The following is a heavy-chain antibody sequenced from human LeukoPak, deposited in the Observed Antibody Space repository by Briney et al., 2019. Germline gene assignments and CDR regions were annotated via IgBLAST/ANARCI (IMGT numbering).Heavy chain of an antibody. CDR1: GGTFSSYA. D-gene: IGHD3-9*01. V-gene: IGHV1-69*13. Sequence: SVKVSCKASGGTFSSYAISWVRPAPGQGLAWMGGIIPIFGTANYAQKFQGRVTITADESTSTAYMELSSLRSEDTAVYFFSKQRTAYEILTGYLRSWGQGTLVTVSS. CDR2: IIPIFGTA. CDR3: SKQRTAYEILTGYLRS. J-gene: IGHJ4*02.